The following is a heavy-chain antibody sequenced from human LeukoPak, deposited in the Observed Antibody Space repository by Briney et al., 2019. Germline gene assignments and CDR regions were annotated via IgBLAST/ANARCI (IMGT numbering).Heavy chain of an antibody. Sequence: SVKVSCKASGGTFSSYAISWVRQAPGQGLEWMGGIIPIFGTANYAQKFQGRVTITADKSTSTAYMELSSLRSEDTAVYYCARGLLEYCSSTSCYSGWFDPWGQGTLVTVSS. CDR3: ARGLLEYCSSTSCYSGWFDP. D-gene: IGHD2-2*02. CDR1: GGTFSSYA. CDR2: IIPIFGTA. J-gene: IGHJ5*02. V-gene: IGHV1-69*06.